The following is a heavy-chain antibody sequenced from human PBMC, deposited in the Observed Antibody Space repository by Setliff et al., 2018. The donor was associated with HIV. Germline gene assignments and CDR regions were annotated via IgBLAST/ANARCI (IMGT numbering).Heavy chain of an antibody. CDR2: IFYTGST. Sequence: SETLSLTCTVSGGSISGHYWSWIRQPPGKGLEWIAYIFYTGSTNYNPSLKSRVTISVDTSKNQFFLKLSSVTAPDTAVYYCARHHPGGIAAAGLDYGDYPTFFDHWGQGTLVTVSS. CDR3: ARHHPGGIAAAGLDYGDYPTFFDH. V-gene: IGHV4-59*08. J-gene: IGHJ4*02. D-gene: IGHD4-17*01. CDR1: GGSISGHY.